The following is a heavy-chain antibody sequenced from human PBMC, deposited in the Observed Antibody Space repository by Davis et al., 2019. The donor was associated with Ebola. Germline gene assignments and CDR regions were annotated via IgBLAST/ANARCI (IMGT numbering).Heavy chain of an antibody. D-gene: IGHD3-10*01. CDR2: ISAYNGNT. CDR1: GYTFTSYG. Sequence: AASVKVSCKASGYTFTSYGISWVRQAPGQGLEWMGWISAYNGNTNYAQKLQGRVTMTTDTSTSTAYMELRSLRSDDTAVYYCARDRGAYYYGSGSRNWFDPWGQGTLVTVSS. J-gene: IGHJ5*02. V-gene: IGHV1-18*04. CDR3: ARDRGAYYYGSGSRNWFDP.